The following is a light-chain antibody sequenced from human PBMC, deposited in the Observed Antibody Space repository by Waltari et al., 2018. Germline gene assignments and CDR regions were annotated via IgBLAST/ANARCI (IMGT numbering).Light chain of an antibody. CDR1: QSISTS. Sequence: EIVLTQSPATVSLSPGERVTLSCRARQSISTSLAWYQQKPGQAPRLLIYSAYNGATGIPARFSGSGSGTDFTLTISSLEPEDSAVYYCQQRSSGPRTFGQGTKVEIK. CDR2: SAY. V-gene: IGKV3-11*01. J-gene: IGKJ1*01. CDR3: QQRSSGPRT.